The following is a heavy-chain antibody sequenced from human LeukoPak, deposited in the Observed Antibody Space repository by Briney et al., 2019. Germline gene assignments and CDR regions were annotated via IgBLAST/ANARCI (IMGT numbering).Heavy chain of an antibody. CDR1: GGSISSGDYY. D-gene: IGHD3-10*01. CDR3: ACEVRPWNWFDP. J-gene: IGHJ5*02. V-gene: IGHV4-30-4*02. Sequence: PSETLSLTCTVSGGSISSGDYYWSWIRQPPGKGLEWIGYTYYSGSTYYNPSLKSRVTISVDTSKNQSSLKLSSVTAADTAVYYCACEVRPWNWFDPWGQGTLVTVSS. CDR2: TYYSGST.